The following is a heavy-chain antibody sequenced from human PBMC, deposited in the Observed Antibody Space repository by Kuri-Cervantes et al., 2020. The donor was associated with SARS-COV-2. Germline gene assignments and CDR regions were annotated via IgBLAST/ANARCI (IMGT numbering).Heavy chain of an antibody. CDR2: IYESGDT. CDR1: GASISSSTYY. CDR3: ARHYAFDRFHK. D-gene: IGHD3-9*01. J-gene: IGHJ4*02. V-gene: IGHV4-39*01. Sequence: SETLSLTCTVSGASISSSTYYWGWIRQSPGKGLEWLGSIYESGDTYYSSSLKSRLSLSVDTSKNQFSLKLTSVTAADTAIYCCARHYAFDRFHKWGQGSQVTVSS.